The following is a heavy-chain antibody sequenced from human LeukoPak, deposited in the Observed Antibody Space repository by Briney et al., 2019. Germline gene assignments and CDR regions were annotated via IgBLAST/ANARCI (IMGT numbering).Heavy chain of an antibody. CDR2: IYYSGTA. CDR3: ASLYYYDSSGPPVGYFDY. J-gene: IGHJ4*02. Sequence: SETLSLTCTVSGGSISTSNYYWGWIRQPPGKGLEWIGTIYYSGTAYYNPSLESRVTISEDTSKNQFSLKLSSVTAADTAVYYCASLYYYDSSGPPVGYFDYWGQGTLVTVSS. CDR1: GGSISTSNYY. V-gene: IGHV4-39*01. D-gene: IGHD3-22*01.